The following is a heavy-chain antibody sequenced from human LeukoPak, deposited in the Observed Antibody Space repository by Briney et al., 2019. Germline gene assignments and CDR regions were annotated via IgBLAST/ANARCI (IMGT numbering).Heavy chain of an antibody. D-gene: IGHD2-2*02. V-gene: IGHV5-51*01. CDR2: IYPDDSDT. CDR1: GYRFTSYW. J-gene: IGHJ4*02. CDR3: AIGGDSTTICYRCFDY. Sequence: KSGESLKISCKGSGYRFTSYWIGWVRQMPGKGLEWMGLIYPDDSDTRYSPSFQGQVTISADKSISTAYLQWSSLKASDTAMYYCAIGGDSTTICYRCFDYWGQGPLVTVSS.